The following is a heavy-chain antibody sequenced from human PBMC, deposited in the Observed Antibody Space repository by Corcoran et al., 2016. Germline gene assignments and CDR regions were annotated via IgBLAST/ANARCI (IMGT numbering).Heavy chain of an antibody. J-gene: IGHJ6*02. CDR3: ARGDYCSSTSCYIYYGMDV. Sequence: EVQLVESGGGLVQTGGSLRLSCADSGFTFSSYWMRWVRPAPGKGREWVANIKQDGSEKYYVDSVKGRFTLSRDNAKNSLYLQMNSLRAEDTAVYSCARGDYCSSTSCYIYYGMDVWGQGTTVTVSS. CDR1: GFTFSSYW. D-gene: IGHD2-2*02. CDR2: IKQDGSEK. V-gene: IGHV3-7*03.